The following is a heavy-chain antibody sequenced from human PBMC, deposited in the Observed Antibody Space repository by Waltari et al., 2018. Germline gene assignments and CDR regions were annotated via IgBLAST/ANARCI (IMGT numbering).Heavy chain of an antibody. CDR2: IYHRGCT. Sequence: QVQLQESGPGLVKPSETLSLTCAVSGYSISSGYYWGWIRQPPGKGLEGIGSIYHRGCTYYTPSLKSRVTISVDTSKNQFSLKLSSVTAADTAVYYCARRPVAHFDYWGQGTTVTVSS. V-gene: IGHV4-38-2*01. CDR1: GYSISSGYY. D-gene: IGHD2-15*01. J-gene: IGHJ4*03. CDR3: ARRPVAHFDY.